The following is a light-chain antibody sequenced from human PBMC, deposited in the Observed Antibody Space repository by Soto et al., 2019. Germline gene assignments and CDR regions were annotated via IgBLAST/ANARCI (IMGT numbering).Light chain of an antibody. Sequence: SYELTQPPSVSVAPGQTARSNCGGNNIGSKSVHWYQQKPGQAPVLVVYDDSDRHSGIPERFSGSNSGNTATLTISRVEARDEADYYCQVWDSSSDHVVFGGGTELTVL. V-gene: IGLV3-21*02. CDR3: QVWDSSSDHVV. CDR2: DDS. J-gene: IGLJ2*01. CDR1: NIGSKS.